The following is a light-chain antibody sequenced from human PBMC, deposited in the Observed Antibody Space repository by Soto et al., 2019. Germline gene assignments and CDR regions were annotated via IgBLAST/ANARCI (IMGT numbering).Light chain of an antibody. CDR2: GAS. Sequence: EVVMTQSQATLSLSPAEISTLSGRASQSVSSNLAWYQQKPGQAPRLLIYGASTRDTGIPARFSGSGSGTEFTLTIRSLQSEDFAVYYCQQYNNWPPSFGPGTMVDIK. V-gene: IGKV3-15*01. CDR3: QQYNNWPPS. J-gene: IGKJ3*01. CDR1: QSVSSN.